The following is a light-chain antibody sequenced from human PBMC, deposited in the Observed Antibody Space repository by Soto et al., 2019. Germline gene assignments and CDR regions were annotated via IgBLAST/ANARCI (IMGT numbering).Light chain of an antibody. CDR1: QGISSD. Sequence: GHRVTITCRASQGISSDFGWYQQTKGEPAQILIYAASNLPSGVPSRFRGSGSGTDFTLTISRLQPEDFSTYYCLQDYNYPRTFGQGTKVDIK. V-gene: IGKV1-6*01. CDR2: AAS. CDR3: LQDYNYPRT. J-gene: IGKJ1*01.